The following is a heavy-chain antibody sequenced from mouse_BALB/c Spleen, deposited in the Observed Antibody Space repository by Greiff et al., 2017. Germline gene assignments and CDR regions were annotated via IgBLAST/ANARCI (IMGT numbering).Heavy chain of an antibody. CDR2: INPSSGYT. J-gene: IGHJ4*01. D-gene: IGHD1-2*01. CDR1: GYTFTSYT. V-gene: IGHV1-4*01. Sequence: VQLQQSGAELARPGASVKMSCKASGYTFTSYTMHWVKQRPGQGLEWIGYINPSSGYTNYNQKFKDKATLTADKSSSTAYMQLSSLTSEDSAVYYCARSHYYGSYAMDYWGQGTSVTVSS. CDR3: ARSHYYGSYAMDY.